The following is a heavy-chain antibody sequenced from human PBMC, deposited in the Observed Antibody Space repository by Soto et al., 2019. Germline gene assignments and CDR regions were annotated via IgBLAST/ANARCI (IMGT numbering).Heavy chain of an antibody. CDR2: IWDDGSNK. CDR1: GFTFSSYG. Sequence: QVQLVESGGGVVQPGRSLRLSCAASGFTFSSYGMHWVRQAPGKGLEWVAVIWDDGSNKYYADSVKGPFTISRDNSKNALYLQMTSLRAEDTAVYYCARDRNSSGWYDLDYWAQGTLVTVSS. V-gene: IGHV3-33*01. D-gene: IGHD6-19*01. CDR3: ARDRNSSGWYDLDY. J-gene: IGHJ4*02.